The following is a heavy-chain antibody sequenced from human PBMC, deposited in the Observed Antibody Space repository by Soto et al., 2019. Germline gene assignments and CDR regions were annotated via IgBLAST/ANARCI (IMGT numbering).Heavy chain of an antibody. CDR3: ARGSYYDLWAFYI. CDR2: INAGNGNT. J-gene: IGHJ3*02. CDR1: GYTFTSYA. Sequence: GASVKVSCKASGYTFTSYAMHWVRQAPGQRLEWMGWINAGNGNTKYSQKFQGRVTITRDTSASTAYMELSSLRSEDTAVYYRARGSYYDLWAFYIWGQGTMVTVSS. V-gene: IGHV1-3*01. D-gene: IGHD1-26*01.